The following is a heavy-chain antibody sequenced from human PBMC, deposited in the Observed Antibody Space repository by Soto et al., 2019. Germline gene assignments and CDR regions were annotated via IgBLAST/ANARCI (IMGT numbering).Heavy chain of an antibody. CDR2: IYYSGST. D-gene: IGHD3-3*01. V-gene: IGHV4-31*03. J-gene: IGHJ6*02. CDR1: GGSISSGGYY. CDR3: ARADYDFWSGLFMDV. Sequence: SETLSLTCTVSGGSISSGGYYWSWIRQHPGKGLEWIGYIYYSGSTYYNPSLKSRVTISVDTSKNQFSLKLSSVTAADTAVYYCARADYDFWSGLFMDVWGQGTTVTVSS.